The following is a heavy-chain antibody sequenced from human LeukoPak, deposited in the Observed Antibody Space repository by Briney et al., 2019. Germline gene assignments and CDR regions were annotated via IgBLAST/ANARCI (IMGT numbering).Heavy chain of an antibody. Sequence: GGSLRLSCAASGFTFDDYAMHWVRQAPGKGLEWVSGISWNSGSIGYADSVKGRFTISRDNAKNSLYLQMNSLRAEDTALYYCAKDTGSGSYYSAFDIWGQGTMVTVSS. V-gene: IGHV3-9*01. CDR2: ISWNSGSI. D-gene: IGHD3-10*01. CDR3: AKDTGSGSYYSAFDI. J-gene: IGHJ3*02. CDR1: GFTFDDYA.